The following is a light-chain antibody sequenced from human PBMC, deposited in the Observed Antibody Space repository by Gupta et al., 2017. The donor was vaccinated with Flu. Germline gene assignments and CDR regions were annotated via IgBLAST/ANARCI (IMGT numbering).Light chain of an antibody. J-gene: IGLJ3*02. V-gene: IGLV1-40*01. Sequence: GTAPKLLIYSTNNRPSGVPDLFSGSKSGTSASLAIPWLQAEDDADYYCQSYDSTLSGPVFVGGTKLTVL. CDR2: STN. CDR3: QSYDSTLSGPV.